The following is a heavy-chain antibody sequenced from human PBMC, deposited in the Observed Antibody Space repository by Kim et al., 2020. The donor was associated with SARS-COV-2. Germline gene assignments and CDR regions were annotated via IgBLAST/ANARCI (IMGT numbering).Heavy chain of an antibody. J-gene: IGHJ4*02. CDR3: ARENYDILTGSFDY. D-gene: IGHD3-9*01. Sequence: GRSLRLSCAASGFTFSSYAMHWVRQAPGKGLEWVAVISYDGSNKYYADSVKGRFTISRDNSKNTLYLQMNSLRAEDTAVYYCARENYDILTGSFDYWGQGTLVAVSS. CDR2: ISYDGSNK. CDR1: GFTFSSYA. V-gene: IGHV3-30*04.